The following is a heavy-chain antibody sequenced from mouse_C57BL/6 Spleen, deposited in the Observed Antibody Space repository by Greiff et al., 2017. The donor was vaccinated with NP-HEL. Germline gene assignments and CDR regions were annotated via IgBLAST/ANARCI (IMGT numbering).Heavy chain of an antibody. CDR2: INPNNGGT. CDR1: GYTFTDYN. V-gene: IGHV1-22*01. CDR3: ALGGYYGYFDV. J-gene: IGHJ1*03. D-gene: IGHD3-1*01. Sequence: EVQLQQSGPELVKPGASVKMSCKASGYTFTDYNMHWVKQSHGKSLEWIGYINPNNGGTSYNQKFKGKATLTVNKSSSTAYMELRSLTSEDSAVYYCALGGYYGYFDVWGTGTTVTVSS.